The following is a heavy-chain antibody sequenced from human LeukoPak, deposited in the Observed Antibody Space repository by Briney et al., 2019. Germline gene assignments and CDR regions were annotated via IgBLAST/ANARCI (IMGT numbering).Heavy chain of an antibody. CDR3: ARRPNWGWAFDI. J-gene: IGHJ3*02. CDR1: GYSFTSHW. V-gene: IGHV5-51*01. D-gene: IGHD7-27*01. Sequence: GESLKISCKGSGYSFTSHWIGWVRQMPGKGLEWVGIIYPGDSDTRYSPSFEGRVTISADKSTSTAYLQWSSLMASDTAMYYCARRPNWGWAFDIWGQGTMVTVSS. CDR2: IYPGDSDT.